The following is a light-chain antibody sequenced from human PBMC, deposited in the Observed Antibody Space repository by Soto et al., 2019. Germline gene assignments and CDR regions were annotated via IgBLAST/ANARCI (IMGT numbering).Light chain of an antibody. V-gene: IGKV1-8*01. CDR2: AAS. CDR3: QQYYSYPRT. Sequence: AIRMTQSPSSLSASTGDRVTITCRASQGISSYLAWYQQKPGKAPKLLIYAASTLQSGVPSRFSGSGSGTDFTLTISCLQPEDFATYYCQQYYSYPRTFGGGTKVEIK. J-gene: IGKJ4*01. CDR1: QGISSY.